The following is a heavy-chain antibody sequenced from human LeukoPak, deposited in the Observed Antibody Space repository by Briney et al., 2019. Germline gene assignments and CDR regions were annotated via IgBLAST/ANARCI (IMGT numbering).Heavy chain of an antibody. CDR3: ARSFTALRGGL. J-gene: IGHJ4*02. CDR1: RLSFNTYT. Sequence: GGSLRLSCTASRLSFNTYTMNWVRQPPGKGLEWVSGITATSNYMWYADSVKGRFTISGDNAQNTLYLQMDSLRGEDTAVYYCARSFTALRGGLWGQGTLVIVSS. D-gene: IGHD3-10*01. CDR2: ITATSNYM. V-gene: IGHV3-21*01.